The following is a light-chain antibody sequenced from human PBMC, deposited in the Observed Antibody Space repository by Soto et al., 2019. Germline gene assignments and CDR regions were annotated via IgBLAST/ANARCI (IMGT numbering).Light chain of an antibody. CDR2: AAS. V-gene: IGKV1-6*01. CDR3: QQCFDWPLT. J-gene: IGKJ4*01. CDR1: QGIRND. Sequence: AIQMTQSPSSLSASVGDRVTITCRASQGIRNDLGWYQQKPGKAPKLLIYAASSLQSGVPSRFSGSGSGTDFTLTISSLQSEDFAVYYCQQCFDWPLTFGGGTKVDIK.